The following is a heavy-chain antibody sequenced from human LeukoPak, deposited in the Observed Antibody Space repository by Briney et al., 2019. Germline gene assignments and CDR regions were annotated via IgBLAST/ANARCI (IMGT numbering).Heavy chain of an antibody. Sequence: KTGESLKISCKGSGYSFTSYWIGWVRQMPGKGLEWMGIIYPGDSDNSCSTSFQGQVTMAADKSVSTAYLQWSSLKASDTAMYYCARRVSSSGFDAFDVWGQGTMVTVSS. CDR2: IYPGDSDN. CDR1: GYSFTSYW. J-gene: IGHJ3*01. V-gene: IGHV5-51*01. D-gene: IGHD5-12*01. CDR3: ARRVSSSGFDAFDV.